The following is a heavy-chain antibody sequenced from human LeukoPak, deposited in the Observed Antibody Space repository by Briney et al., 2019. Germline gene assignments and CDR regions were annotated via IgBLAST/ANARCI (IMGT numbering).Heavy chain of an antibody. D-gene: IGHD4-17*01. Sequence: SETLSLTCTVSGASISGSGYYWGWIRQPPGKGLEWIGSIYYSGSTYYNPSLKSRVTISVDTSKNQFSLKLSSVTAADTAVYYCARDAGDYAFDYWGQGTLVTVSS. J-gene: IGHJ4*02. CDR1: GASISGSGYY. CDR2: IYYSGST. V-gene: IGHV4-39*07. CDR3: ARDAGDYAFDY.